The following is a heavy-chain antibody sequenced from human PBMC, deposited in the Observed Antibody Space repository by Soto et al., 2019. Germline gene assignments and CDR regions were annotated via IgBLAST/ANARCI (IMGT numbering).Heavy chain of an antibody. CDR3: ATRSPAFDY. CDR2: IYYSGST. Sequence: SETLSLTCTVSGGSVSSGSYYWSWIRQPPGKGLEWIGDIYYSGSTNYNPSLKSRVTISVDTSTSTAYMELRSLRSDDTAVYYCATRSPAFDYWGQGTLVTVSS. CDR1: GGSVSSGSYY. V-gene: IGHV4-61*01. J-gene: IGHJ4*02.